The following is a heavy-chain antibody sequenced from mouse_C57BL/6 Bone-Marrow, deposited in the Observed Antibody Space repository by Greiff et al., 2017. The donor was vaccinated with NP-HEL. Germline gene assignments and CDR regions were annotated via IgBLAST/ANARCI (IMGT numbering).Heavy chain of an antibody. V-gene: IGHV1-52*01. Sequence: QVQLQQPGAELVRPGSSVKLSCKASGYTFTSYWMHWVKQRPIQGLEWIGNIDPSDSETHYNQKFKDKATLTVDKSSSTAYMQLSSLTSEDSAVYYCARWTTVVATGRYFDVWGTGTTVIVSS. CDR3: ARWTTVVATGRYFDV. D-gene: IGHD1-1*01. CDR2: IDPSDSET. CDR1: GYTFTSYW. J-gene: IGHJ1*03.